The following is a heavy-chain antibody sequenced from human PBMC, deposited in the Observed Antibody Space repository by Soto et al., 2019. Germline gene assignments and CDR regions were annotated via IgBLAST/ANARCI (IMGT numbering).Heavy chain of an antibody. Sequence: PGGSLRLSCAASGFTFSSYAMSWARQAPGKGLEWVSTFTGSGGTTYYSDSVKGRFTISRDNSKNTVYLQMNSLRAEDTAVYYWAKRTEVGGGNFDYWGQGTLVTVSS. CDR1: GFTFSSYA. J-gene: IGHJ4*02. D-gene: IGHD1-26*01. CDR2: FTGSGGTT. CDR3: AKRTEVGGGNFDY. V-gene: IGHV3-23*01.